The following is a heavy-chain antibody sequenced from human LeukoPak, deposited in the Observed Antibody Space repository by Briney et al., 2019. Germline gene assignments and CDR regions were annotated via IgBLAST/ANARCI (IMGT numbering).Heavy chain of an antibody. J-gene: IGHJ4*02. CDR2: INHSGST. D-gene: IGHD3-22*01. CDR1: GGSFSGYY. V-gene: IGHV4-34*01. CDR3: ARHYYDSSGYYPLYFDY. Sequence: SETLSLTCAVYGGSFSGYYWSWIRQPPGXGLEWIGEINHSGSTNYNPSLKSRVTISVDTSKKQFSLKLSSVTAADTAVYYCARHYYDSSGYYPLYFDYWGQGTLVTVSS.